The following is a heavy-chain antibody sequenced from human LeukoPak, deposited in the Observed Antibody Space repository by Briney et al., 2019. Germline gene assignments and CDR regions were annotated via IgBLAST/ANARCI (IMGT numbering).Heavy chain of an antibody. V-gene: IGHV1-69*05. Sequence: SVKVSCKASGGTFSSYAISWVRQAPGQGLEWMGGIIPIFGTANYAQKFQGRVTITTDESTSTAYMELSSLRSEDTAVYYCARDSVWGSYRYDYWGQGALVTVSS. CDR2: IIPIFGTA. J-gene: IGHJ4*02. CDR1: GGTFSSYA. CDR3: ARDSVWGSYRYDY. D-gene: IGHD3-16*02.